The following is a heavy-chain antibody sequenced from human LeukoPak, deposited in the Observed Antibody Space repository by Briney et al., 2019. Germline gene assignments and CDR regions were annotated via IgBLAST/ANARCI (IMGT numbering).Heavy chain of an antibody. Sequence: ASVKVSCKASGYTFTGYYMHCVRQAPGQGLEWMGWINPNSGGTNYAQKFQGRVTMIRDTSISTAYMELSRLRSDDTAVYYCARDPVLSDFWSGYYTPQGWFDPWGQGTLVTVSS. J-gene: IGHJ5*02. CDR3: ARDPVLSDFWSGYYTPQGWFDP. CDR2: INPNSGGT. D-gene: IGHD3-3*01. CDR1: GYTFTGYY. V-gene: IGHV1-2*02.